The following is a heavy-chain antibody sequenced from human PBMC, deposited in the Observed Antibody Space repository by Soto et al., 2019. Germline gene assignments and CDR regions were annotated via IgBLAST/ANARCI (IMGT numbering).Heavy chain of an antibody. D-gene: IGHD3-16*02. Sequence: QVQLVESGGGVVQPGRSLRLSCVASGFTFSSYAMHWVRQAPGKGLEWVAIMSYDGNKQYYAGSVKGRFTISRDNFKNTLYLQMNSLRAEDTAVYYCAKALGELSPESFDYWGQGILVTVSS. V-gene: IGHV3-30*18. CDR3: AKALGELSPESFDY. CDR1: GFTFSSYA. CDR2: MSYDGNKQ. J-gene: IGHJ4*02.